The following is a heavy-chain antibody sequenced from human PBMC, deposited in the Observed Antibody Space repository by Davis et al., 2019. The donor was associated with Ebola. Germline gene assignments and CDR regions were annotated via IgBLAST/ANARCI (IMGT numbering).Heavy chain of an antibody. Sequence: ASVKVSCKASGYTFTGYYMHWVRQAPGQGLEWMGWINPNSGGTNYAQKFQGWVTMTRDTSISTAYMELSRLRSDDTAVYYCARDRVYSSGYDYWGQGTLVTVSS. CDR1: GYTFTGYY. J-gene: IGHJ4*02. CDR3: ARDRVYSSGYDY. V-gene: IGHV1-2*04. CDR2: INPNSGGT. D-gene: IGHD6-19*01.